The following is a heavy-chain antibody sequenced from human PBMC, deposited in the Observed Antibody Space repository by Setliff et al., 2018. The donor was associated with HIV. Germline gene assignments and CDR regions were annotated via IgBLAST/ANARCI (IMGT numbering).Heavy chain of an antibody. Sequence: GGSLRLSCAASGFTFSSYTMNWVRQAPGKGLEWVSGISGSGGSTYYADSAKGRFTISRDNSKNTVDLQMNSVTPEDTAVYYCAKGGRDYNWWDLSYYYYYYMDVWGKGTTVTVSS. CDR1: GFTFSSYT. D-gene: IGHD4-4*01. CDR2: ISGSGGST. V-gene: IGHV3-23*01. CDR3: AKGGRDYNWWDLSYYYYYYMDV. J-gene: IGHJ6*03.